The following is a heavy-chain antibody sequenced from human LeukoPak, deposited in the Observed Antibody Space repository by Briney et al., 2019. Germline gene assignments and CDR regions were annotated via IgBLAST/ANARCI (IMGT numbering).Heavy chain of an antibody. V-gene: IGHV4-59*08. Sequence: PSETLSLTCTVSGGSISSYYWSWIRQPPGKGLEWIGYIYYSGSTNYNPSLKSRVTISVDTSKNQFSLKLSSVTAADTAVYYCARQSLWYYYMDVWGKGTTVTISS. CDR1: GGSISSYY. J-gene: IGHJ6*03. CDR3: ARQSLWYYYMDV. CDR2: IYYSGST.